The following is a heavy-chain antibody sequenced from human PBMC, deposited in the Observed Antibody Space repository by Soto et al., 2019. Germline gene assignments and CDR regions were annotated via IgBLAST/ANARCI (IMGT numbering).Heavy chain of an antibody. Sequence: EVQLVESGGGLVHPGGSLRLSCASSGFPFSSYAMNWVRQAPGKGLEWVSYINSGSSTIYYADSAKGRFTISRDHAKNSLYLQMNSLRDEDTAVYFCVRDRGYTGYDLQYWGQGALVAVSS. J-gene: IGHJ4*02. CDR2: INSGSSTI. CDR1: GFPFSSYA. D-gene: IGHD5-12*01. CDR3: VRDRGYTGYDLQY. V-gene: IGHV3-48*02.